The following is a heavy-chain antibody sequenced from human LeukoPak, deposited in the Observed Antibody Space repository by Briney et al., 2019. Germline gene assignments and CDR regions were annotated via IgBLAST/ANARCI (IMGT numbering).Heavy chain of an antibody. J-gene: IGHJ5*02. V-gene: IGHV4-4*07. CDR1: GGSISSYY. D-gene: IGHD6-13*01. CDR2: MSNSGSN. CDR3: ARDGSSWPTEGWFDP. Sequence: SETLSLTCTVSGGSISSYYWSLIRQPAGKGLEWIGRMSNSGSNNYNPSLKSRVTISVDTSKNQFSLKLSSVTAADTAVYYCARDGSSWPTEGWFDPWGQGTLVTVSS.